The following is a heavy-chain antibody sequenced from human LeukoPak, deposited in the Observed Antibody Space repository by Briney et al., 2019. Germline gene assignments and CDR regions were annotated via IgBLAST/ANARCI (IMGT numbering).Heavy chain of an antibody. V-gene: IGHV1-24*01. CDR3: ATVEATGARDY. CDR2: FDPEDGET. Sequence: ASVKVSCKVSGYTLTELSMHWVRQAPGKGLEWMGGFDPEDGETIYAQKFQGRVTTTEDTSTDTAYMELSSLRSEDTAVYYCATVEATGARDYWGQGTLVAVSS. J-gene: IGHJ4*02. CDR1: GYTLTELS. D-gene: IGHD1-14*01.